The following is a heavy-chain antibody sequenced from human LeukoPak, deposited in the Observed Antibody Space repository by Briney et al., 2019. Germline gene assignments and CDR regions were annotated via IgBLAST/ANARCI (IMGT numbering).Heavy chain of an antibody. CDR2: ISTNNGNT. Sequence: ASVKVSCKASGYSLTNYGISWVRQAPGQGLEWMGWISTNNGNTKYVQKFQGRVSMTTDTSTSTAYLELRSLRSDDTAVFYCARVDMLTGYYFFDSWGQGTLLIVSS. V-gene: IGHV1-18*01. J-gene: IGHJ4*02. D-gene: IGHD3-9*01. CDR3: ARVDMLTGYYFFDS. CDR1: GYSLTNYG.